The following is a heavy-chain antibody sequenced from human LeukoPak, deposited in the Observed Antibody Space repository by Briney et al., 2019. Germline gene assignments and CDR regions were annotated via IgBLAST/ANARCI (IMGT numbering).Heavy chain of an antibody. CDR3: ARDLGYCTNGVCHTRFDY. CDR2: ISGSGGST. Sequence: PGGSLGLSCAASGFTFSSYAMSWVRQAPGKGLEWVSAISGSGGSTYYADSVKGRFTISRDNSKNTLYLQMNSLRAEDTAVYYCARDLGYCTNGVCHTRFDYWGQGTLVAVSS. CDR1: GFTFSSYA. V-gene: IGHV3-23*01. D-gene: IGHD2-8*01. J-gene: IGHJ4*02.